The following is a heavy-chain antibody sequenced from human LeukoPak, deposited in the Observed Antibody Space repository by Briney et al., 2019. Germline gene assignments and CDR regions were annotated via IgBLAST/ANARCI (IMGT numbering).Heavy chain of an antibody. CDR1: GGSISSGSYY. CDR2: IYTSGST. V-gene: IGHV4-61*02. Sequence: SETLSLTCTVSGGSISSGSYYWSWIRQPAGKGLEWIGRIYTSGSTNYNPSLKSRVTISVDTSKNQFSLKLSSVTAADTAVYYCARVPVVAATYYYYYYMDVWGKGTTVTVSS. CDR3: ARVPVVAATYYYYYYMDV. J-gene: IGHJ6*03. D-gene: IGHD2-15*01.